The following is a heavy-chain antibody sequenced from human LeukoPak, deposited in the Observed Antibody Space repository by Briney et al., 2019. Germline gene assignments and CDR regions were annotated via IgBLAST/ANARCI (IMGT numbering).Heavy chain of an antibody. D-gene: IGHD6-13*01. V-gene: IGHV4-31*03. CDR1: GGSISSGGYY. J-gene: IGHJ4*02. Sequence: SETLSLTCTVSGGSISSGGYYWSWIRQHPGKGLEWIGYIYYDGSTHYNPSLKSRVTISVDTSKNQFSLNLSSVTAADTAMYYCARAGQQLLQGLFDYWGQGTLVTVSS. CDR2: IYYDGST. CDR3: ARAGQQLLQGLFDY.